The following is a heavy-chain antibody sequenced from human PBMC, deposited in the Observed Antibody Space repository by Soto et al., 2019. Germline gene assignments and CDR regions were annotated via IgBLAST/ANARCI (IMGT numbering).Heavy chain of an antibody. J-gene: IGHJ4*02. Sequence: PSETLSLTCTVPGGSINTFYWSWVRQPAGKGLEWIGRIFSSGSTSFNPSLESRVAMSVDTSKNHFSPNLSSVTAADMAVYYCAREGSYSAYNFAHGIQLWSFDFWGQGALVTVSS. D-gene: IGHD5-12*01. CDR3: AREGSYSAYNFAHGIQLWSFDF. V-gene: IGHV4-4*07. CDR1: GGSINTFY. CDR2: IFSSGST.